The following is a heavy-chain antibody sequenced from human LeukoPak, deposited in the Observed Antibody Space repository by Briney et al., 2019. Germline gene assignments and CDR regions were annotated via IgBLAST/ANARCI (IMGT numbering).Heavy chain of an antibody. D-gene: IGHD3-16*01. CDR1: GFTFSTYW. Sequence: PGGSLTLSCAASGFTFSTYWMCWVRQAPGKGLEWVANIKEDGSETNYVESVKGRFFISRDNAKNSQRLQMNSLRVEDSAVYYCARCEGFYDYFSGNPTYYFYMDVWGKGTTVTVSS. CDR3: ARCEGFYDYFSGNPTYYFYMDV. V-gene: IGHV3-7*01. CDR2: IKEDGSET. J-gene: IGHJ6*03.